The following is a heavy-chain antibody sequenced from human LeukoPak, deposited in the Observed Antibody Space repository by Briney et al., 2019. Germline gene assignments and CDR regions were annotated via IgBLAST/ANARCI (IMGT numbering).Heavy chain of an antibody. J-gene: IGHJ1*01. CDR1: GFAFSSYE. Sequence: GGSLRLSCAASGFAFSSYEMNWVRQAPGKGLEWVSYISSSGSTIYYADSVKGRFTISRDNSKNTLYLQMNSLRADDTAVYYCAKDPGGSRMDEYFQHWGQGTLVTVSS. CDR2: ISSSGSTI. V-gene: IGHV3-48*03. D-gene: IGHD3-10*01. CDR3: AKDPGGSRMDEYFQH.